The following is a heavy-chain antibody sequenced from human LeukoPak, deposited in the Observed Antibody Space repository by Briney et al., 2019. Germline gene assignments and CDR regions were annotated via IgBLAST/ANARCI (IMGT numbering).Heavy chain of an antibody. CDR2: ISGSGGST. J-gene: IGHJ4*02. CDR3: AKQLGYCSDGSCYFPY. CDR1: ELTSSTSW. Sequence: PGGSLRLSCAASELTSSTSWMSWVRQAPGKGLEWVSAISGSGGSTYYADSVKGRFTISRDNSKSTLCLQMNSLRAEDTAVYYCAKQLGYCSDGSCYFPYWGQGTLVTVSS. D-gene: IGHD2-15*01. V-gene: IGHV3-23*01.